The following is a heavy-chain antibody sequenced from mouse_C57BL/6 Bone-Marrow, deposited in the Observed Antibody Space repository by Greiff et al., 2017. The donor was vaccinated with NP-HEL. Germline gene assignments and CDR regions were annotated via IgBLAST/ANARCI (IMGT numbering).Heavy chain of an antibody. D-gene: IGHD1-1*01. J-gene: IGHJ2*01. CDR1: GFNIKDDY. CDR2: IDPENGDT. V-gene: IGHV14-4*01. CDR3: TTYYYGSRDY. Sequence: VHVKQSGAELVRPGASVKLSCTASGFNIKDDYMHWVKQRPEQGLEWIGWIDPENGDTEYASKFQGKATITADTSSNTAYLQLSSLTSEDTAVYYCTTYYYGSRDYWGQGTTLTVSS.